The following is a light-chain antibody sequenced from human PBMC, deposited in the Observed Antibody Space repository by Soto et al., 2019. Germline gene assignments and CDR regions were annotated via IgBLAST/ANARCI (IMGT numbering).Light chain of an antibody. V-gene: IGKV2-28*01. J-gene: IGKJ1*01. Sequence: DIVMTQSPLSLPVTPGEPASISCRSSQSLLYSNGYNYLHWYLQKPGQSPQLLVYLGSTRASGVPDRFSGSGSGTDFTLEISRVEAEDVGVYYCMQGVQTPPTFGQGTKVEIK. CDR1: QSLLYSNGYNY. CDR3: MQGVQTPPT. CDR2: LGS.